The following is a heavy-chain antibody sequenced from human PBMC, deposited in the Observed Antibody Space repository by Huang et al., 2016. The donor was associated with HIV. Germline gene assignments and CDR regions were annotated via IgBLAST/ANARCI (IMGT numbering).Heavy chain of an antibody. J-gene: IGHJ3*01. Sequence: EVQLVESGGGLVQPGGSLRLSCVASEFSFSTYWMMWLRQVPGKGRGWVASIREDSGQKDYWDAVQGRFIISRDNPKNSLYLQMNNVRAEDAGAYYCACDPFIKAFDLWGQGTLVTVSS. V-gene: IGHV3-7*01. CDR1: EFSFSTYW. CDR3: ACDPFIKAFDL. CDR2: IREDSGQK.